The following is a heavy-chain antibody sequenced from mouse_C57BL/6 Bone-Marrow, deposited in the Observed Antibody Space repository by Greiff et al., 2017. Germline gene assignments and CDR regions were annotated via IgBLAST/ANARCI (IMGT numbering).Heavy chain of an antibody. CDR2: INPYNGGT. CDR3: ARYSNYCYYYAMDY. CDR1: GYTFTDYY. D-gene: IGHD2-5*01. J-gene: IGHJ4*01. Sequence: VQLQQSGPVLVKPGASVKMSCKASGYTFTDYYMNWVKQSHGKSLEWIGVINPYNGGTSYNQKFKGKATLTVDKSSSTAYMELNSLTSEDSAVYYCARYSNYCYYYAMDYWGQGTSVTVSS. V-gene: IGHV1-19*01.